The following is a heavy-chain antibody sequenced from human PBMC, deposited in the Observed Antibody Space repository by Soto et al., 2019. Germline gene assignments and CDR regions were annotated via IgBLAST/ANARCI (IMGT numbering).Heavy chain of an antibody. Sequence: QVQLQESGPGLVKPSETLSLTCTVSGGSISSYYWSWIRQPPGKGLEWIGYIYYSGSTNYNPSLRGRLTISVDTSKNQFSLKLSSVTAADTAVYYCARRYAGNFDYWGQGTLVTVSS. V-gene: IGHV4-59*01. CDR1: GGSISSYY. CDR2: IYYSGST. CDR3: ARRYAGNFDY. D-gene: IGHD2-8*01. J-gene: IGHJ4*02.